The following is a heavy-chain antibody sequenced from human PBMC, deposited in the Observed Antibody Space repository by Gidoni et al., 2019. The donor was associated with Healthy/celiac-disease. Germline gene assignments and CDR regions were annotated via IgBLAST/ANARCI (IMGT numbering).Heavy chain of an antibody. CDR3: ARDPQYYDSSGYTNDAFDI. Sequence: QVQLVESGGGVVQPGRSLRLSCAAPGFTFSSYGMHWVRQAPGKGLEWVAVISYDGSNKYYADSVKGRFTISRDNSKNTLYLQMNSLRAEDTAVYYCARDPQYYDSSGYTNDAFDIWGQGTMVTVSS. D-gene: IGHD3-22*01. J-gene: IGHJ3*02. V-gene: IGHV3-30*03. CDR2: ISYDGSNK. CDR1: GFTFSSYG.